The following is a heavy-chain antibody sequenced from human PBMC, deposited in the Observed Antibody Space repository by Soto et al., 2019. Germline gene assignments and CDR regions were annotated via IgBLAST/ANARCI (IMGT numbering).Heavy chain of an antibody. V-gene: IGHV4-59*08. CDR1: GGSISSYY. CDR2: VHYSGFT. D-gene: IGHD2-21*01. CDR3: ARGVIH. Sequence: PSETLSLTCTVSGGSISSYYWSWIRQPPGKGLEWIGYVHYSGFTNYKFSLKSRVAMSVDTSKNQFSLKLSSVTAADTAVYYCARGVIHWGQGTLVTVSS. J-gene: IGHJ4*02.